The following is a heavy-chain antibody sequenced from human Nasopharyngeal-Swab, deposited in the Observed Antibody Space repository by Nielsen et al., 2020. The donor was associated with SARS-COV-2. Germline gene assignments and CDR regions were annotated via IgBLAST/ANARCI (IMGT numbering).Heavy chain of an antibody. CDR2: INSDGSST. J-gene: IGHJ3*02. V-gene: IGHV3-74*01. CDR3: ASSRAYNWNDSDAFDI. CDR1: GFTFSSYW. Sequence: GGSLRLSCAASGFTFSSYWMHWVRQAPGKGLVWVSRINSDGSSTSYADSVKGRFTISRDNAKNTLYLQMNSLRAEDTAVYYCASSRAYNWNDSDAFDIWGQGTMVTVSS. D-gene: IGHD1-1*01.